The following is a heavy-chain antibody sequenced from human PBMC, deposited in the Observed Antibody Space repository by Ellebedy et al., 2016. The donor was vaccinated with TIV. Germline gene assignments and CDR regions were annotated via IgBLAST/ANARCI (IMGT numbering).Heavy chain of an antibody. J-gene: IGHJ4*02. D-gene: IGHD2-2*01. CDR2: IWFDGSKE. Sequence: GESLKISCAASGFTFGRYGMHWVRQAPGKGLEWVAVIWFDGSKEFYADSVKGRFNISRDDSKNEVFLQMRSLRAEDTAVYYCARPSYQLLSYYIDTWGQGTLVTVSS. V-gene: IGHV3-33*01. CDR3: ARPSYQLLSYYIDT. CDR1: GFTFGRYG.